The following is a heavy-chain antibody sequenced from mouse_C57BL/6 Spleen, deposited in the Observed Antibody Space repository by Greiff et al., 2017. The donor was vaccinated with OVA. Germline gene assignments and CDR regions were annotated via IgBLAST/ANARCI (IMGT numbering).Heavy chain of an antibody. CDR1: GFTFSDYG. Sequence: EVKLMESGGGLVKPGGSLKLSCAASGFTFSDYGMHWVRQAPEKGLEWVAYISSGSSTIYYADTVKGRFTISRDNAKNTLFLQMTSLRSEDTAMYYCARSYDYDGYYYAMDYWGQGTSVTVSS. CDR3: ARSYDYDGYYYAMDY. J-gene: IGHJ4*01. CDR2: ISSGSSTI. D-gene: IGHD2-4*01. V-gene: IGHV5-17*01.